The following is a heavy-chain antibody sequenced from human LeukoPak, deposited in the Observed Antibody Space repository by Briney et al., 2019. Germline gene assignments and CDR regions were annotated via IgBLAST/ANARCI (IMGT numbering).Heavy chain of an antibody. D-gene: IGHD6-19*01. CDR3: ARVQGGCRWFDP. V-gene: IGHV3-53*01. J-gene: IGHJ5*02. Sequence: GGSLRLSCAASGVSVSRDYMSWVRQAPGKGLEWVSVIYSGGSTYYADSVKGRFTISRDNSKNTLYLQMNSLRAEDTAVYYCARVQGGCRWFDPWGQGTLVTVSS. CDR1: GVSVSRDY. CDR2: IYSGGST.